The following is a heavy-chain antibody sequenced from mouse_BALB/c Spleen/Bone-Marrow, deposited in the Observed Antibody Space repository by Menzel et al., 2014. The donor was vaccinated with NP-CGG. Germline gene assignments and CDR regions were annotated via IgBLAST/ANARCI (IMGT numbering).Heavy chain of an antibody. CDR3: ARNLGYGYFDY. V-gene: IGHV1S135*01. Sequence: EVQLQQSGLELVKPGASVKVSCKASGYAFTSYSMYWVKQSHGKSLEWMGYIDPYSGGTSYNQKFKGKATLTVDKSSSTAYMHLNSLTSEDSAVYYCARNLGYGYFDYWGQGTTLTVSS. D-gene: IGHD3-1*01. J-gene: IGHJ2*01. CDR1: GYAFTSYS. CDR2: IDPYSGGT.